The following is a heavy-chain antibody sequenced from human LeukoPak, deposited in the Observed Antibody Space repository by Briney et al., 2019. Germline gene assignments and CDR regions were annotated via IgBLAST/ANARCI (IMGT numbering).Heavy chain of an antibody. CDR2: ISSSGSTM. CDR1: GFTFSDYY. J-gene: IGHJ4*02. D-gene: IGHD3-22*01. CDR3: ARAGAYYYDSSGSPGRAFDY. V-gene: IGHV3-11*04. Sequence: GGSLRLSCAVSGFTFSDYYMSWIRQAPGKGLEWVSYISSSGSTMYYADSVKGRFTISRDNAKNSLYLQMNSLRAEDTAVYYCARAGAYYYDSSGSPGRAFDYWGQGTLVTVSS.